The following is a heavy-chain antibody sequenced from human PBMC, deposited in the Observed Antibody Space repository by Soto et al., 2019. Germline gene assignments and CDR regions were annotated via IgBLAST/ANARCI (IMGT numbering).Heavy chain of an antibody. V-gene: IGHV3-11*01. Sequence: QVQLAESGGGLVKSGGSLTLSCSTSGFFFTDYFMSWIRQAPGKGLEWVSYISPSGDVTHYADSVKGRFTISRDNTKNSLFVQKCSLRDDSTAVYYCAIQLESRVGAASHWGQGTRVSVSS. CDR3: AIQLESRVGAASH. J-gene: IGHJ4*02. CDR1: GFFFTDYF. CDR2: ISPSGDVT. D-gene: IGHD1-26*01.